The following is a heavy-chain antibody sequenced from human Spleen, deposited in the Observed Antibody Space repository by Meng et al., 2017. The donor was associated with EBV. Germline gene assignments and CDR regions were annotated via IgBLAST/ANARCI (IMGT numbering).Heavy chain of an antibody. CDR2: IYHGGIA. D-gene: IGHD3-10*01. J-gene: IGHJ5*02. Sequence: LHLPESGPGLVKPSGTLSLTCAVSGDSISSNNWWSWVRQPPGKGLEWIGEIYHGGIAYYNPSLKSRVTISVDKSKNQFSLNLTSVTAADTAVYYCARFTSMVRGAFDPWGQGTLVTVSS. CDR3: ARFTSMVRGAFDP. V-gene: IGHV4-4*02. CDR1: GDSISSNNW.